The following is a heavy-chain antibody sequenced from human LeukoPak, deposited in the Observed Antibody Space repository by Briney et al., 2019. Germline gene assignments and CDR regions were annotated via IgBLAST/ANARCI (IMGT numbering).Heavy chain of an antibody. CDR1: GFSFSTYD. V-gene: IGHV3-23*01. CDR3: AKKPATIKFPFDI. D-gene: IGHD5-24*01. CDR2: INTTGGYT. J-gene: IGHJ4*02. Sequence: PGGSLRLSCVGSGFSFSTYDMGWVRQTPGKGLEWVSAINTTGGYTEDAASVKGRFTISRDNAQNTLFLQMDSLRAEDTAVYYCAKKPATIKFPFDIWGQGTLVTVSP.